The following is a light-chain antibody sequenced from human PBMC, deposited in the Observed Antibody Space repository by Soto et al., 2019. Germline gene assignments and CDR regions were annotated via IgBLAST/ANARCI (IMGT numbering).Light chain of an antibody. Sequence: DIQMTQSPSSLSASVGDRVIITCQASPDTRSYLNWYQQKPGKAPKLLIYDASNVEKGVTARFCGSGSGTEFAFTVSSRQPEDFATYYCQQYYNLPPTFGPGTKVDVK. CDR1: PDTRSY. V-gene: IGKV1-33*01. J-gene: IGKJ3*01. CDR3: QQYYNLPPT. CDR2: DAS.